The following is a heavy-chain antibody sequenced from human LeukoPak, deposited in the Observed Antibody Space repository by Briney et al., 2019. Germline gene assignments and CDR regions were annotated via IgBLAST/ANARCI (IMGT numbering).Heavy chain of an antibody. Sequence: ASVKVSCKASGYTFTGYYMHWVRQAPGQGLEWMGWINPNSGGTNYAQKFQGRVTMTTGTSTSTAYMELRSLRSDDTAVYYCARDAPRNGDPDYWGQGTLVTVSS. V-gene: IGHV1-2*02. CDR1: GYTFTGYY. CDR2: INPNSGGT. D-gene: IGHD4-17*01. CDR3: ARDAPRNGDPDY. J-gene: IGHJ4*02.